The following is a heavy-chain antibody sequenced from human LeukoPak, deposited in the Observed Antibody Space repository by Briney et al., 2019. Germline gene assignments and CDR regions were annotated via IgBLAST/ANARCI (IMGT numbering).Heavy chain of an antibody. J-gene: IGHJ5*02. CDR2: ISWNSGSI. CDR3: AKEGRGYSYISWFDP. D-gene: IGHD5-18*01. V-gene: IGHV3-9*01. Sequence: GGSLRLSCAASGFTFDDYAMHWVRQAPGKGLEWVSGISWNSGSIGYADSVKGRFTISRDNAKNSLYLQMNSLRAEDTALYYCAKEGRGYSYISWFDPWGQGTLVTVSS. CDR1: GFTFDDYA.